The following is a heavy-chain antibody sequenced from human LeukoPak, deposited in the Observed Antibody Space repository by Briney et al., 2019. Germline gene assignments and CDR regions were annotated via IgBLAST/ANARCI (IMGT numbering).Heavy chain of an antibody. J-gene: IGHJ4*02. CDR2: IIPILGIA. CDR3: ARAQNYYDSSGYYFAFDY. Sequence: ASVKVSCKASGGTFSSYAISWVRQAPGQGLGWMGRIIPILGIANYAQKFQGRVTITADKSTSTAHMELSSLRSEDTAVYYCARAQNYYDSSGYYFAFDYWGQGTLVTVSS. CDR1: GGTFSSYA. D-gene: IGHD3-22*01. V-gene: IGHV1-69*04.